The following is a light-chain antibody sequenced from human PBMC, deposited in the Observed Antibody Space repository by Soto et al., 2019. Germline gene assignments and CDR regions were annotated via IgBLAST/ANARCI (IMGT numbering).Light chain of an antibody. Sequence: DIQMTQSPSSLSASVGDRVTITCRASQGISNYIAWYQQKPGKAPKLLISAASTLQSGVPSRFSGSGSGSDFTLTISSRQPEDVATYSCQKYNSVPLFGPGNKVDIK. CDR2: AAS. CDR3: QKYNSVPL. V-gene: IGKV1-27*01. J-gene: IGKJ3*01. CDR1: QGISNY.